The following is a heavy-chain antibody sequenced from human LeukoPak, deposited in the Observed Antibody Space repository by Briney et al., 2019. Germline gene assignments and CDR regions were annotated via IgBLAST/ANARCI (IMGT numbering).Heavy chain of an antibody. CDR1: GITFGNNW. J-gene: IGHJ5*02. V-gene: IGHV3-74*01. CDR3: ARDVPHNWFDT. CDR2: INSDGGGA. Sequence: GGSLRLSCAASGITFGNNWMHWVRQGPGKGLVWISRINSDGGGAIYADSVKGRFTVSRDNAKDTLYLQMNSLRAEDTAVYYCARDVPHNWFDTRGQGTLVTVSS.